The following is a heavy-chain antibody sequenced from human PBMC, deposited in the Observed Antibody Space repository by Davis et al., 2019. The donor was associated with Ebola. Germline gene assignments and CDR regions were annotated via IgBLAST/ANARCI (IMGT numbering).Heavy chain of an antibody. CDR1: GYTFTTYD. V-gene: IGHV1-18*01. CDR3: AREPQPLGGSCYSLGCYFDF. Sequence: ASVKVSCKASGYTFTTYDINWVRQAPGQGLEWVGWSSGHSGHTNYAQKFQGRVTMTRDTSTSTAYMELRTLGSDDTAVYYCAREPQPLGGSCYSLGCYFDFWGQGTLVTVSS. CDR2: SSGHSGHT. J-gene: IGHJ4*02. D-gene: IGHD2-15*01.